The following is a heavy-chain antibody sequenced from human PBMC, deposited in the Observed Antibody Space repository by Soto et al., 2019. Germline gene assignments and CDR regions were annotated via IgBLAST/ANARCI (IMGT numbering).Heavy chain of an antibody. CDR2: INAGNGNT. CDR3: ARDTXYCTNGVCYRGYNWFDP. D-gene: IGHD2-8*01. J-gene: IGHJ5*02. Sequence: GASVKVSCKASGYTFTSYAMHWVRQVPGQRLEWMGWINAGNGNTKYSQKFQGRVTITRDTSASTAYMELSSLRSEDTAVYYCARDTXYCTNGVCYRGYNWFDPWGPGTLVTVSS. CDR1: GYTFTSYA. V-gene: IGHV1-3*01.